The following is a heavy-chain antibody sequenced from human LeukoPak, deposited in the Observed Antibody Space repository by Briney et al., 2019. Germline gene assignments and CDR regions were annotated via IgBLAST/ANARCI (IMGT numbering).Heavy chain of an antibody. V-gene: IGHV3-66*01. J-gene: IGHJ4*02. D-gene: IGHD3-10*01. CDR3: ARDIGSFFDY. Sequence: GGSLRLSCAASGXSVSSSYMTWVRQASGKGLEWVSVIYGGGSTYYADSVKGRFAISRDSSKNTLYLQMNSLRAEDTAVYYCARDIGSFFDYWGQGTLVTVSS. CDR1: GXSVSSSY. CDR2: IYGGGST.